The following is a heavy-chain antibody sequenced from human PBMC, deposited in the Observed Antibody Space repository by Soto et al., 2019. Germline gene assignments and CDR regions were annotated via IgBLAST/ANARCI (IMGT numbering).Heavy chain of an antibody. V-gene: IGHV5-10-1*01. CDR1: GYNFTAFL. Sequence: GESLEISCKASGYNFTAFLIHWVRQMPGKGLEWLGKIDPSDSYTNYSPSFEGHVTISTDNSITTAYLQWSSLRASDTALYFCARVHKNWFDSWAQGTMVTVSS. J-gene: IGHJ5*01. CDR3: ARVHKNWFDS. CDR2: IDPSDSYT.